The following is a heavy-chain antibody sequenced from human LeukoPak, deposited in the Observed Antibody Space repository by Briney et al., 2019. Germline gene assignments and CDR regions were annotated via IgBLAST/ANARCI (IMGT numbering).Heavy chain of an antibody. D-gene: IGHD3-10*01. CDR3: AKDLNYGSGTYYLTDS. Sequence: PGGSLRLSCTASGFTFGYYGMHWVRQAPGKGLEWVAVILYDGSNKYYGDSVKGRFTISRDISKHTVYLQMNRLRAEDTAVYYCAKDLNYGSGTYYLTDSWGQGTLVTVSS. CDR1: GFTFGYYG. CDR2: ILYDGSNK. V-gene: IGHV3-30*18. J-gene: IGHJ4*02.